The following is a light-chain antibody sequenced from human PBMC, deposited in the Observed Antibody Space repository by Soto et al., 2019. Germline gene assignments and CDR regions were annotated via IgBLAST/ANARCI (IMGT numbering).Light chain of an antibody. J-gene: IGLJ1*01. V-gene: IGLV1-44*01. CDR1: SSNIGTSS. CDR2: TTN. Sequence: QSALTQPHSASGTPGQRVTISCSGSSSNIGTSSVHWFQQLPGTAPKLLISTTNQRPSGVPERFSGSKSGTSASLAISGLQSDDDFDYYSAAWDYSLTGHVFRTGTNLPVL. CDR3: AAWDYSLTGHV.